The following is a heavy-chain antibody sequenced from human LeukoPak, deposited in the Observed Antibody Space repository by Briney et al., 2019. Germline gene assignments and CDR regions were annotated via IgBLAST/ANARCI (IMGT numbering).Heavy chain of an antibody. J-gene: IGHJ5*02. CDR2: IYYSGST. CDR1: GGSISSYY. CDR3: ARGQFGNWFDP. V-gene: IGHV4-59*01. D-gene: IGHD5-24*01. Sequence: SETLSLTCTVSGGSISSYYLSWIRQPPGKGLEWIGYIYYSGSTNYNPSLKSRVTISVDTSKNQFSLKLSSVTAADTAVYYCARGQFGNWFDPWGQGTLVTVSS.